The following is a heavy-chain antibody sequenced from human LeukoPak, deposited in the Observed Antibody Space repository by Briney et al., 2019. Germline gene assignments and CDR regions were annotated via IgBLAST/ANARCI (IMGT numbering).Heavy chain of an antibody. CDR2: IYSGGST. Sequence: PGRSLRLSCAASGFTVSSNYMSWVRQAPGKGLEWVSVIYSGGSTYYADSVKGRFTISRDNSKNTLYLQMNSLRAEDTAVYYCAREYRREYYFAYWGQGTLVTVSS. J-gene: IGHJ4*02. CDR1: GFTVSSNY. D-gene: IGHD2/OR15-2a*01. CDR3: AREYRREYYFAY. V-gene: IGHV3-66*01.